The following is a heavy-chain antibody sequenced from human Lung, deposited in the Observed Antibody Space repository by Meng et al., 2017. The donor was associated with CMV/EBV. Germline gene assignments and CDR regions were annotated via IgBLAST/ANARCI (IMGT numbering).Heavy chain of an antibody. D-gene: IGHD4-17*01. V-gene: IGHV4-31*03. Sequence: QVQLQESGPGLVKPSQTLALTGTVSGGSLSSGCFYWSWIRQHPGKVLEWIGYIYYSGSTYYNPSLRSRVAISIDTSKNQFSLKLTSVTAADTAVYFCARTNYGDYNWFDPWGQGTLVTVSS. J-gene: IGHJ5*02. CDR2: IYYSGST. CDR3: ARTNYGDYNWFDP. CDR1: GGSLSSGCFY.